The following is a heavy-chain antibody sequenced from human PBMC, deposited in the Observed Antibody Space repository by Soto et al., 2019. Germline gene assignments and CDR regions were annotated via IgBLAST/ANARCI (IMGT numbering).Heavy chain of an antibody. Sequence: SETLSLTCTVSGGSISSGGYYWSWIRQHPGKGLEWIGYIYYSGSTYYNPSLKSRVTISVDTSKNQFSLKLSSVTAADTAVYYCAKTYSSGRGYFDYWGQGTLVTVSS. D-gene: IGHD6-19*01. CDR1: GGSISSGGYY. V-gene: IGHV4-31*03. CDR2: IYYSGST. J-gene: IGHJ4*02. CDR3: AKTYSSGRGYFDY.